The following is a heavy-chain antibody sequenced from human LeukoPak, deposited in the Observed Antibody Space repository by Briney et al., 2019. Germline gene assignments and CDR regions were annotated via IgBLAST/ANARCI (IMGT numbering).Heavy chain of an antibody. J-gene: IGHJ4*02. V-gene: IGHV1-2*02. D-gene: IGHD3-22*01. CDR3: ARDQPHYYDSSGYYYSY. CDR2: INPNSGGT. Sequence: ASVKVSCKASGYTFTGYYMHWVRQAPGQGLEWMGWINPNSGGTNYAQKFQGRVTMTRDTSISTAYMELSGLRSDDTAVYYCARDQPHYYDSSGYYYSYWGQGTLVTVSS. CDR1: GYTFTGYY.